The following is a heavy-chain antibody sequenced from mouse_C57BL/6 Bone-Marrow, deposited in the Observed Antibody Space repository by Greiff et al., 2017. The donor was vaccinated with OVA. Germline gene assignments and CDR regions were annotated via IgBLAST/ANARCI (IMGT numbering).Heavy chain of an antibody. CDR2: IYPSDSET. Sequence: QVQLQQPGAELVRPGSSVKLSCKASGYTFTSYWMDWVKQRPGQGLEWIGNIYPSDSETHYNQKFKDKATLTVDKSSSTAYMQLSSLTSEDSAVDYCARRARLLYYFDYWGQGTTLTVSS. D-gene: IGHD3-1*01. CDR3: ARRARLLYYFDY. V-gene: IGHV1-61*01. J-gene: IGHJ2*01. CDR1: GYTFTSYW.